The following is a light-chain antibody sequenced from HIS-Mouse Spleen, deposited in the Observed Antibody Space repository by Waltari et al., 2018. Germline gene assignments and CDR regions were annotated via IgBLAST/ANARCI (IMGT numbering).Light chain of an antibody. CDR3: QVWDSSTVV. CDR2: RDS. V-gene: IGLV3-9*01. CDR1: NMGGKN. Sequence: SYELTQPLSVSVALGQTARITWGGNNMGGKNVNWSQQKPGQAPVLVIFRDSNRPSGIPERFSGSNSGNTATLTISRAQAGDEADYYCQVWDSSTVVFGGGTKLTVL. J-gene: IGLJ2*01.